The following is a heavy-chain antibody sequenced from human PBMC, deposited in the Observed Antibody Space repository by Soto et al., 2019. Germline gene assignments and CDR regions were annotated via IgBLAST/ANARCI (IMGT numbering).Heavy chain of an antibody. CDR2: IYYGGST. Sequence: QVQLQESGPGLVKPSATLSLTCTVSGGSISSYYWSWIRQPPGKGLEWIGYIYYGGSTNYNPSLRSRVTISVDTSKNQFSLKLSSVTAADTAVYYCARQALGTVTTYFDYWGQGTLVTVSS. D-gene: IGHD4-17*01. CDR3: ARQALGTVTTYFDY. V-gene: IGHV4-59*08. J-gene: IGHJ4*02. CDR1: GGSISSYY.